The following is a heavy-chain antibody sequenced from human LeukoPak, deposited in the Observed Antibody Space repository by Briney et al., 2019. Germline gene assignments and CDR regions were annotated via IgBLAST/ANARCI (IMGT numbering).Heavy chain of an antibody. J-gene: IGHJ3*02. CDR1: GFTFSNYN. CDR2: ISTSSSYI. V-gene: IGHV3-21*01. D-gene: IGHD1-26*01. CDR3: ARNSGSYPAFDI. Sequence: GGSLRLSCAASGFTFSNYNMNWVRQAPGKGLEWVSSISTSSSYIYYADSVKGRFTISRDNAKNSLYLQMNSLRAEDTAVYYCARNSGSYPAFDIWGQGTMVTVSS.